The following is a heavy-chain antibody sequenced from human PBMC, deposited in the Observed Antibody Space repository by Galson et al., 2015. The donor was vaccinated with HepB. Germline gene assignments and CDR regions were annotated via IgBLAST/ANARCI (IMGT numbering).Heavy chain of an antibody. CDR3: AKDREAGVPAAIYAFDM. J-gene: IGHJ3*02. CDR2: ISGSGGST. V-gene: IGHV3-23*01. D-gene: IGHD2-2*02. Sequence: SLRLSCAASGFTFSSYVMSWVRQAPGKGLEWVSTISGSGGSTSYADSVKGRFTISRDNSKNTLYLQMNSLRAEDTAIYYCAKDREAGVPAAIYAFDMWGQGTMVTVFS. CDR1: GFTFSSYV.